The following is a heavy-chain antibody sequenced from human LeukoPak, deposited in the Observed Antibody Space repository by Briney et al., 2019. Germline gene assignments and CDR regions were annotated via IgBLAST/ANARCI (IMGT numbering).Heavy chain of an antibody. CDR2: ISGSGGST. CDR3: AKDPVLRYFDWQHIGLGLDY. Sequence: GGSLRLSCAASGFTFSSYAMSWVRQAPGKGLEWVSVISGSGGSTYYADSVKGRFTISRDNSKKTLYLQMNSLRAEDTAVYYCAKDPVLRYFDWQHIGLGLDYWGQGTLVTVSS. J-gene: IGHJ4*02. D-gene: IGHD3-9*01. CDR1: GFTFSSYA. V-gene: IGHV3-23*01.